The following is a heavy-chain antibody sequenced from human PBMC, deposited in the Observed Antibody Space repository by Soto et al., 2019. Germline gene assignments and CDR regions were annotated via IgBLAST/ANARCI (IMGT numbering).Heavy chain of an antibody. Sequence: GGSLRLSCAASGFTFSNAWMSWVRQAPGKGLEWVGRIKSKTDGGTTDYAAPVKGRFTISRDDAKNTRYLQMNSLKTEDTAVYYCTAEAETEPYYYYGIDVWGQGTNVTVSS. J-gene: IGHJ6*02. CDR2: IKSKTDGGTT. CDR3: TAEAETEPYYYYGIDV. CDR1: GFTFSNAW. V-gene: IGHV3-15*01. D-gene: IGHD2-15*01.